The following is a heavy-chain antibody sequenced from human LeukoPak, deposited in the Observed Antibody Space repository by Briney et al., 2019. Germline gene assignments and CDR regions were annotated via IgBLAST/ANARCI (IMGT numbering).Heavy chain of an antibody. CDR2: MNPNSGNT. Sequence: ASVKVSCKASGYTFTSYDINWVRQATGQGLEWMGWMNPNSGNTGYAQKFQGRVTITRNTSISTAYMELSSLRSEDTAVYYCARVGAAAGTGWDWFDPWGQGTLVTVSS. D-gene: IGHD6-13*01. CDR3: ARVGAAAGTGWDWFDP. J-gene: IGHJ5*02. CDR1: GYTFTSYD. V-gene: IGHV1-8*03.